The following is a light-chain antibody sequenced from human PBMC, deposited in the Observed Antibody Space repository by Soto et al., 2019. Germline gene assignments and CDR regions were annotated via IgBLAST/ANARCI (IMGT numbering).Light chain of an antibody. Sequence: EIVMTQSPATLSVSPLEIAAVSVRASQSVSSNLAWYQQKPGQAPRLLIYGASTRATGIPARFSGSGSGTEFTLTINSLQSEDFAVYYCQQYNNWPPGTFGQGTKVDIK. CDR2: GAS. CDR1: QSVSSN. J-gene: IGKJ1*01. V-gene: IGKV3-15*01. CDR3: QQYNNWPPGT.